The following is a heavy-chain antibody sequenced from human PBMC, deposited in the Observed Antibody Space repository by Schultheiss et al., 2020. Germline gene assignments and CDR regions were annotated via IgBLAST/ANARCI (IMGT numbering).Heavy chain of an antibody. CDR1: GFTFSDYY. V-gene: IGHV3-11*04. CDR3: ARVWTNPYYYYYGMDV. D-gene: IGHD1-1*01. CDR2: ISSSGSTI. Sequence: GGSLRLSCAASGFTFSDYYMSWIRQAPGKGLEWVSYISSSGSTIYYADSVKGRFTISRDNAKNSLYLQMNSLRAEDTAVYYCARVWTNPYYYYYGMDVWGQGTTVTVSS. J-gene: IGHJ6*02.